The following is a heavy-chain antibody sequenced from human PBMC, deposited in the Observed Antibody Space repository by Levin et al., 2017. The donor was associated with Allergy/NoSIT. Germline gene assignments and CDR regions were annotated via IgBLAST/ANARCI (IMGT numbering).Heavy chain of an antibody. D-gene: IGHD1-7*01. CDR3: AKTVSLLAITGTTYAALDY. CDR1: GFTFSSYA. J-gene: IGHJ4*02. Sequence: GGSLRLSCAASGFTFSSYAMSWVRQAPGKGLEWVSAVSGSGGSTFYADSVKGRFTISRDNSKNTLYLQMNSLRAEDTAVYYCAKTVSLLAITGTTYAALDYWGQGTLVTVSS. CDR2: VSGSGGST. V-gene: IGHV3-23*01.